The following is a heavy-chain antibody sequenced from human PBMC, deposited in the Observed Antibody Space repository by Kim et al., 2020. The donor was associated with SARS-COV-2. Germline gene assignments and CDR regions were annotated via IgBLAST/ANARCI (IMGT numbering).Heavy chain of an antibody. D-gene: IGHD7-27*01. J-gene: IGHJ4*02. Sequence: ADSVKGRFTIARDNSKNSLYLQMNSLRTEDTALYYCAKDAMVTREYYFDYWGQGTLVTVSS. V-gene: IGHV3-43*01. CDR3: AKDAMVTREYYFDY.